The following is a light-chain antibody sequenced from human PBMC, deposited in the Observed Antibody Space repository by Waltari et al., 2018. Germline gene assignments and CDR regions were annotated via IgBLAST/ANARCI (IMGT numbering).Light chain of an antibody. CDR3: QQYNTWPPT. Sequence: EIVMTQSPATLFVSPGERATLSCRASQSVSSNLAWYQQKPGQAPRPLIRGASTRATGVPARFSGSGSGTEFTLTISSLQSEDFAVYYCQQYNTWPPTFGQGTKVDIK. J-gene: IGKJ1*01. CDR2: GAS. CDR1: QSVSSN. V-gene: IGKV3-15*01.